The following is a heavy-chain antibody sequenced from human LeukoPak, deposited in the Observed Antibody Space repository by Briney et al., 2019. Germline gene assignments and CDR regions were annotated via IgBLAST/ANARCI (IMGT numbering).Heavy chain of an antibody. J-gene: IGHJ6*02. CDR1: GGSISSGGYY. CDR3: ARDEGGYCSGGSCYPDSYGMDV. Sequence: SETLSLTCTVSGGSISSGGYYWRWIRQHPGKGLEWIGYIYYSGSTYYNPSLKSRVTISVDTSKNQFSLKLSSVTAADTAVYYCARDEGGYCSGGSCYPDSYGMDVWGQGTTVTVSS. CDR2: IYYSGST. V-gene: IGHV4-31*03. D-gene: IGHD2-15*01.